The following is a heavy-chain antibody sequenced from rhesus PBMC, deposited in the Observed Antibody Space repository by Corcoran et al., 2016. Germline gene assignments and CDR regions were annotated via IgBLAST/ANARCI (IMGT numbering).Heavy chain of an antibody. V-gene: IGHV5-20*01. J-gene: IGHJ4*01. Sequence: EVQLVQSGAEVKRPGESLKISCRTSGYSFTSYWLSWVRQMPGKGLEWMGAIDPSDSENRYNPSFQGQVTISADKSITTAYLQWSRLKASDTATYYCAKGMGLAAAGPLDYWGQGVLVTVSS. CDR2: IDPSDSEN. D-gene: IGHD6-25*01. CDR3: AKGMGLAAAGPLDY. CDR1: GYSFTSYW.